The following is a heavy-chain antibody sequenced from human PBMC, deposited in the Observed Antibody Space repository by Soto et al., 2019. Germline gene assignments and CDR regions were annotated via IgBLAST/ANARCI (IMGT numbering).Heavy chain of an antibody. J-gene: IGHJ4*02. D-gene: IGHD3-10*01. Sequence: GGSLRLSCAVSGFTFSGYWMSWVRQAPGKGLEWVANINLDGSQKYYVDSVKGRFTISRDNAKNSLYLQMNSLRAEDTAVYYCAKYGSGTSYNRDFDYWGQGT. CDR2: INLDGSQK. V-gene: IGHV3-7*02. CDR3: AKYGSGTSYNRDFDY. CDR1: GFTFSGYW.